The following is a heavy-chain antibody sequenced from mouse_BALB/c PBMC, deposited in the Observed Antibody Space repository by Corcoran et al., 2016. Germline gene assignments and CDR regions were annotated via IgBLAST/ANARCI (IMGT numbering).Heavy chain of an antibody. CDR3: ARRNYLYYFDY. D-gene: IGHD1-1*02. CDR2: IYWDDDK. Sequence: QVTLKESGPGILQPSQTLSLTCSFSGFSLSTSGMGVSWIRQPSGKGLEWLAHIYWDDDKRYNPSLKSRLTISKDTSRNQVFLKITSVDTADTATYYCARRNYLYYFDYWGQGTTLTVSS. V-gene: IGHV8-12*01. J-gene: IGHJ2*01. CDR1: GFSLSTSGMG.